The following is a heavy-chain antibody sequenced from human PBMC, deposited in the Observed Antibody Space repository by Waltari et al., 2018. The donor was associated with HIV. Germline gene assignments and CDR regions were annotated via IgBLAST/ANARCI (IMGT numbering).Heavy chain of an antibody. V-gene: IGHV3-73*01. J-gene: IGHJ6*02. CDR3: LPVVGRYGMDV. CDR1: GFTFSGSA. D-gene: IGHD2-21*01. CDR2: MKRKANSYAT. Sequence: EVQLVESGGGLVQPGGSLKLSCAASGFTFSGSAMHWVRLASGKGLEWVGRMKRKANSYATEYDASVKGRFTISRDDSKNTAYLQMNSLKTEDTAVYYCLPVVGRYGMDVWGQGTTVTVSS.